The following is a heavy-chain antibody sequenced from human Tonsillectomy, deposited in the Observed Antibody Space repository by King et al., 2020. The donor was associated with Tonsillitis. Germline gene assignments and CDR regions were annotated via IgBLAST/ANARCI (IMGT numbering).Heavy chain of an antibody. CDR2: ISWNSGSI. Sequence: VQLVESGGGLVQPGRSLRLSCAASGFTFDDYAMHWVRQAPGKGLEWGSGISWNSGSIGYADSVKGRFTISRDNAKNSLYLQMNSLRAEDTALYYCAKDTYSSSWNYYGMDVWGQGTTVTVSS. V-gene: IGHV3-9*01. J-gene: IGHJ6*02. CDR1: GFTFDDYA. D-gene: IGHD6-13*01. CDR3: AKDTYSSSWNYYGMDV.